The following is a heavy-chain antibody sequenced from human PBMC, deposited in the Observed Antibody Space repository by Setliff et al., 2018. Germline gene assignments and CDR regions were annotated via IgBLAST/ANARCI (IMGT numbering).Heavy chain of an antibody. CDR3: ARGGPTLTISRVLVVSSFDP. Sequence: KTSETLSLTCTVSGDSISSGYYYWTWIRQSAGKGLEWIGHLYTSGNTNYNPSLKSRVTISVDTSKNQFSLKLSSVTAADTATYYCARGGPTLTISRVLVVSSFDPWGQGSRVTVSS. CDR2: LYTSGNT. CDR1: GDSISSGYYY. J-gene: IGHJ5*02. D-gene: IGHD3-3*01. V-gene: IGHV4-61*09.